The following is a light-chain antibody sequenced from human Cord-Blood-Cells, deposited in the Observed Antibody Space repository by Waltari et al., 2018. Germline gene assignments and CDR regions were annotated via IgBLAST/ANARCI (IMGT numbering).Light chain of an antibody. CDR1: QSVSSY. CDR2: DAS. V-gene: IGKV3-11*01. Sequence: EIVLTQSLDSQSLSLGERAALSCRASQSVSSYLAWYQQKPGQAPSLLIYDASNRATGIPARFSGSGSGTDFTLTISSLEPEDFAVYYCQQRSNWPLTFGGGTKVEIK. J-gene: IGKJ4*01. CDR3: QQRSNWPLT.